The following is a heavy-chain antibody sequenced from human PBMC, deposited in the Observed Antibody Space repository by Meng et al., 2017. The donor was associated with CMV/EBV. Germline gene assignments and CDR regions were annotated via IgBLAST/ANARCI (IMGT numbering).Heavy chain of an antibody. CDR3: ARVCGGSCFDY. J-gene: IGHJ4*02. CDR1: GGTFSSYA. D-gene: IGHD2-15*01. Sequence: QVQVGQAGVVVEKPGSSVKVSCKASGGTFSSYAISGVRQAPGQGLEWMGGIIPIFGTANYAQKFQGRVTITADESTSTAYMELSSLRSEDTAVYYCARVCGGSCFDYWGQGTLVTVSS. V-gene: IGHV1-69*12. CDR2: IIPIFGTA.